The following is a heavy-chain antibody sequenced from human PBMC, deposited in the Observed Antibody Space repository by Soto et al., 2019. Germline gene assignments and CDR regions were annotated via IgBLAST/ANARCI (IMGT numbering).Heavy chain of an antibody. CDR1: GYTFTSYG. V-gene: IGHV1-18*01. D-gene: IGHD3-22*01. CDR3: ARVVDNYYDSSGYYYHNWFDP. J-gene: IGHJ5*02. Sequence: QVQLVQSGAEVKKPGASVKVSCKASGYTFTSYGISWVRQAPGQGLEWMGWISAYNGNTNYAQKLQGRVTMTTDTPTSTAYMELRSLRSDDTAVYYCARVVDNYYDSSGYYYHNWFDPWGQGTLVTVSS. CDR2: ISAYNGNT.